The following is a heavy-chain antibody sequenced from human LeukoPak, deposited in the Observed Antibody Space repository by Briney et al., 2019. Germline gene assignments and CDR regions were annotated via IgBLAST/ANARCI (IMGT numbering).Heavy chain of an antibody. Sequence: PGGSLRLSCAASGFIFSNYAMSWVRQAPGKGLEWVSTIDYSGAYTYYADSVKGRFTISRDNSKNTPYMQMNSLRAEDTAIYYCAKVPYSAIGSGRPPFMDVWGQGTTVAVS. J-gene: IGHJ6*02. CDR2: IDYSGAYT. CDR1: GFIFSNYA. CDR3: AKVPYSAIGSGRPPFMDV. V-gene: IGHV3-23*01. D-gene: IGHD3-10*01.